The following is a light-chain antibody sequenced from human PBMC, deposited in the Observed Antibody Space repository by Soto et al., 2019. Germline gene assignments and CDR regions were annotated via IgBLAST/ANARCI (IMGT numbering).Light chain of an antibody. CDR2: GAS. J-gene: IGKJ5*01. CDR1: QSVSSS. CDR3: QQYHNWPAIIT. Sequence: EIVLTQSPDTLSLSPGERATLSCRASQSVSSSLAWYQQKPGQAPRLLIYGASTRATGIPARFSGSESGTEFTLTISSLQSEDFAVYFCQQYHNWPAIITFGQGTRLEIK. V-gene: IGKV3-15*01.